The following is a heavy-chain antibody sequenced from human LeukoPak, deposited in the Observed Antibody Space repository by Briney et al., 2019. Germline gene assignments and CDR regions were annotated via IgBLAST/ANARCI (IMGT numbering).Heavy chain of an antibody. CDR3: ARLLAGCPGGRCRAHFDY. J-gene: IGHJ4*02. D-gene: IGHD2-15*01. V-gene: IGHV4-59*01. CDR1: GDSINSNY. Sequence: SETLSLTCSVSGDSINSNYWSWMRQPPGKGLEWVGYIYYGGSTNYNPSLKSRVSMSLDTSKNQFSLTLSSVTAADTAVYHCARLLAGCPGGRCRAHFDYWGQGTLVTVSS. CDR2: IYYGGST.